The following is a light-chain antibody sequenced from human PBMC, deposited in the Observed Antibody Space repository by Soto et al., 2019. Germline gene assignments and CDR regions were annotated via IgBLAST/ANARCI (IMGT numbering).Light chain of an antibody. J-gene: IGKJ3*01. Sequence: IQMTQSPASLSASVGDRVTITCRASQSVRSYLNWYHQKPGKAPKLLIYAASNLQSGVPSGFSGSGSGTDFTLTISNLQPEDFATYYCQQSYSTPFTFGPGTKVDIK. CDR2: AAS. V-gene: IGKV1-39*01. CDR1: QSVRSY. CDR3: QQSYSTPFT.